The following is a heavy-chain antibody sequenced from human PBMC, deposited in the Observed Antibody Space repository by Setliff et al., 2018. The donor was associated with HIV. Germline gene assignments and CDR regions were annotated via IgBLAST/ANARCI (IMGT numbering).Heavy chain of an antibody. CDR2: IWYDGSNK. D-gene: IGHD6-13*01. CDR1: GFTFSSYG. CDR3: AKDGVAAAGTGGYYYMDV. Sequence: GGSLRLSCAASGFTFSSYGMHWVRQAPGKGLEWVAVIWYDGSNKYYADSVKGRFTISRDNSKNTLYLQMNSLRAEDTAVYYCAKDGVAAAGTGGYYYMDVWGKGTTVTVS. J-gene: IGHJ6*03. V-gene: IGHV3-33*06.